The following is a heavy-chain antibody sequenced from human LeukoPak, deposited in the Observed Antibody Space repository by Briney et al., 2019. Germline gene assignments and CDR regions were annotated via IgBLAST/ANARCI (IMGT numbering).Heavy chain of an antibody. CDR2: IYHSGST. CDR1: GGSISSSNW. D-gene: IGHD4-23*01. CDR3: ARDPLSASGGYYYYYGMDV. V-gene: IGHV4-4*02. J-gene: IGHJ6*02. Sequence: SETLSLTCAVSGGSISSSNWWSWVRQPPGKGLEWIGEIYHSGSTNYNPSLKSRVTISVDKSKSQFSLKLSSVTAADTAVYYCARDPLSASGGYYYYYGMDVWGQGTTVTVSS.